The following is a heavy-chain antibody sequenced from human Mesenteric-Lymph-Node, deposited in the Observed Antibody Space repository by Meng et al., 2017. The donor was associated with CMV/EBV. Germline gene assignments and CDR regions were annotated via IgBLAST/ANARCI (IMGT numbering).Heavy chain of an antibody. CDR2: VHYSGRT. V-gene: IGHV4-59*11. D-gene: IGHD5-18*01. CDR3: ARVFGVDTATVWRWFDP. CDR1: GGSTSSHY. Sequence: GSLRLSCSVSGGSTSSHYWSWIRQPPGRGLEWIGYVHYSGRTHYNPSLNTRVTMSVDTSKNHISLMLKSVTAADTAVYYCARVFGVDTATVWRWFDPWGQGTLVTVSS. J-gene: IGHJ5*02.